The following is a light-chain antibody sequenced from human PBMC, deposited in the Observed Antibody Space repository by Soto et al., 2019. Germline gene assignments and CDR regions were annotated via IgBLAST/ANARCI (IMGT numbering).Light chain of an antibody. CDR1: NSDVAGYNY. CDR3: CSYAGSYTWV. Sequence: QSALTQPRSVSGSPGRSVTISCTGTNSDVAGYNYVSWYQQHPGKAPKLIIYDVSKRPSGVPDRFSGSKSGNTASLTISGLQADDEADYFCCSYAGSYTWVFGGGTKLTVL. J-gene: IGLJ3*02. CDR2: DVS. V-gene: IGLV2-11*01.